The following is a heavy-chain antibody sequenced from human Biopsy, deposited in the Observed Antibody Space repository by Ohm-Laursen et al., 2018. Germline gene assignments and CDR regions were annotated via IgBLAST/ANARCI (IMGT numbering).Heavy chain of an antibody. CDR1: GGTFSSSA. D-gene: IGHD1/OR15-1a*01. V-gene: IGHV1-69*13. CDR3: ARGGGYNWNNGWFDP. J-gene: IGHJ5*02. CDR2: IIGIFRTA. Sequence: SVKVSCKASGGTFSSSAITWVRQAPGQGLEWMGGIIGIFRTAHYAQKFQGRVTITADEFMSTAYMELSSLRSEDTAVYYCARGGGYNWNNGWFDPWGQRTLDTVSS.